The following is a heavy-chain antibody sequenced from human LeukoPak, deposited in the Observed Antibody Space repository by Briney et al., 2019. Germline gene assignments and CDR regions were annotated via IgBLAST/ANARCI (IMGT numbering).Heavy chain of an antibody. D-gene: IGHD2/OR15-2a*01. V-gene: IGHV1-18*01. CDR2: ISAYNGNT. CDR3: ARDNSLASPVDY. J-gene: IGHJ4*02. CDR1: GYTFTSYG. Sequence: ASVKVSCKASGYTFTSYGISWVRQAPGQGLEWMGWISAYNGNTNYAQKLLGRVTMTTDTSTSTAYMELRSLRSDDTAVYYCARDNSLASPVDYWGQGTLVTVSS.